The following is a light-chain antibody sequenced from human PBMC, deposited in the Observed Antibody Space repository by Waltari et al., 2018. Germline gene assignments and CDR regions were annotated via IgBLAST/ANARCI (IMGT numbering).Light chain of an antibody. CDR3: MQTLQTPLT. Sequence: DIVMTQTPPSLPVTPGEPASISYRSSQSLLHTDGRTYLYWYLQKPGQPPRLLIYRVSNRFSGVPDRFSGSGSGTDFTLKISRVEAEDVGVYYCMQTLQTPLTFGGGTKVEIK. CDR1: QSLLHTDGRTY. J-gene: IGKJ4*01. V-gene: IGKV2D-29*01. CDR2: RVS.